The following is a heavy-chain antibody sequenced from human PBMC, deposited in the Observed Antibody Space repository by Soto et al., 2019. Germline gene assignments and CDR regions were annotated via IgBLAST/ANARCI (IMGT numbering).Heavy chain of an antibody. CDR3: AREISQPPYSHRLTEV. D-gene: IGHD2-15*01. CDR2: INDSGTT. Sequence: SETLYLTCAIYGGSCSGFYWSWIRQPPRKGLEWIGEINDSGTTNYNPSLKSRVTISADTSKTHFSLRLTSATAADTAVYYCAREISQPPYSHRLTEVWRQGTTFTVTS. V-gene: IGHV4-34*01. J-gene: IGHJ6*02. CDR1: GGSCSGFY.